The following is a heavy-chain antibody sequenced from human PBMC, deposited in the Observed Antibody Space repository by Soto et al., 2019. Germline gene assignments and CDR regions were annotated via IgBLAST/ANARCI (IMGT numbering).Heavy chain of an antibody. CDR2: INAGNGNT. J-gene: IGHJ6*03. CDR1: GYTFTSYA. D-gene: IGHD5-12*01. CDR3: ARAMVATKNNYYRDV. Sequence: ASVKVSCKASGYTFTSYAMHWVRQAPGQRLEWMGWINAGNGNTKYSQKFQGRVTITRDTSASTAYMELSSLRSEDTAVYYCARAMVATKNNYYRDVGGKGPRATFS. V-gene: IGHV1-3*01.